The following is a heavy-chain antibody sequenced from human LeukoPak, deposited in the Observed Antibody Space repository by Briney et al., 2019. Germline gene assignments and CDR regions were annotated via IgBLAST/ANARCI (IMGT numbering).Heavy chain of an antibody. D-gene: IGHD6-19*01. Sequence: PSETLSLTCTVSGGSISSSSYYWGWIRQPPGRGLEWIGSIYYSGSTYYSPSLKSRVTISVDTSKSQFSLKLSSVTAADTVVYYCARQDSGWYFYFQHWGQGTLVTVSS. CDR3: ARQDSGWYFYFQH. V-gene: IGHV4-39*01. J-gene: IGHJ1*01. CDR1: GGSISSSSYY. CDR2: IYYSGST.